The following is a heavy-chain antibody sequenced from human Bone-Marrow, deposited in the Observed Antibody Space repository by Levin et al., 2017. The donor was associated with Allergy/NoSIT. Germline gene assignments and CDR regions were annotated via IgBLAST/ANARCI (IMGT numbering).Heavy chain of an antibody. CDR3: ARGGRWSFSYYFDY. J-gene: IGHJ4*02. CDR2: INHSGST. D-gene: IGHD3-10*01. CDR1: GGSFTGYF. V-gene: IGHV4-34*01. Sequence: SETLSLTCAVDGGSFTGYFWTWIRQPPGKGLEWIGEINHSGSTKYNPSLTSRVTISVNTSKKEFSLKLSSVTAADTAVFYCARGGRWSFSYYFDYWGQGTRVTVSS.